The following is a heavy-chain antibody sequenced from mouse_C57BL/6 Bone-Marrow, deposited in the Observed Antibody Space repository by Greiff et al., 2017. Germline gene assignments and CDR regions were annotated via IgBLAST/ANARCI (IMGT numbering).Heavy chain of an antibody. CDR1: GYTFTSYW. D-gene: IGHD2-4*01. J-gene: IGHJ3*01. V-gene: IGHV1-64*01. CDR3: GGARDYEAWFAY. Sequence: QVQLKQPGAELVKPGASVKLSCKASGYTFTSYWMHWVKQRPGQGLEWIGMIHPNSGSTNYNEKFKSKATLTVDKSSSTAYMQLSSLTSEDSAVYYCGGARDYEAWFAYWGQGTLVTVSA. CDR2: IHPNSGST.